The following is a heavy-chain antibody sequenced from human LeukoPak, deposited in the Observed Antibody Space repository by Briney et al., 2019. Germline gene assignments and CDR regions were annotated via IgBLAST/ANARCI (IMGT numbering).Heavy chain of an antibody. CDR3: ARGSRSGDY. CDR2: MNPNSGNT. V-gene: IGHV1-8*01. Sequence: ASVRVSCKTSGYTFTNYDINWVRQATGQGLEWMGWMNPNSGNTGYAQKFQGRVTMTRNISTSTAYMELSSLRSEDTAVYYCARGSRSGDYWGQGAQVTVSS. CDR1: GYTFTNYD. J-gene: IGHJ4*02. D-gene: IGHD3-10*01.